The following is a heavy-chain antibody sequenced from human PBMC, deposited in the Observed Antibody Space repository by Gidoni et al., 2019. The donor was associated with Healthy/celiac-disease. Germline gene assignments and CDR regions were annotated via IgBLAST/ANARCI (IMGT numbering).Heavy chain of an antibody. CDR1: GFPFSSYS. CDR3: ARPEDYDSSGYYFDAFDI. J-gene: IGHJ3*02. D-gene: IGHD3-22*01. V-gene: IGHV3-48*02. Sequence: EVQLVESGGGLVQPGGSLRLSCAASGFPFSSYSMNWVRQAPGKGLEWVSYISSSSSTIYYADSVKGRFTISRDNAKNSLYLQMNSLRDEDTAVYYCARPEDYDSSGYYFDAFDIWGQGTMVTVSS. CDR2: ISSSSSTI.